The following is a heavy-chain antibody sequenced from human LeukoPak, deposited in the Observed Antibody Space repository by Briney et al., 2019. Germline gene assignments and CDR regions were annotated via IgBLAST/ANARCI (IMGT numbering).Heavy chain of an antibody. CDR1: GGSISSYC. D-gene: IGHD3-10*01. CDR2: IYYSGST. J-gene: IGHJ1*01. V-gene: IGHV4-59*08. Sequence: PSETLSLTCTVSGGSISSYCWSWIRQPPGKGLEWIGYIYYSGSTNYNPSLKSRVTISVDTSKNQFSLKLSSVTAADTAVYYCARVDYGSGSYYPTEYFQHWGQGTLATVSS. CDR3: ARVDYGSGSYYPTEYFQH.